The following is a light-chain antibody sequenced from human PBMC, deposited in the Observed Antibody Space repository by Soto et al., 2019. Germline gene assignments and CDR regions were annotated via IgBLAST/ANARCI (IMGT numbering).Light chain of an antibody. CDR3: LQDSNYPLT. Sequence: AIQMTQSPSSLSASVGDRVTITCRASQGIRHYLGWYQQKPGKAPKLLIYAASSLQSGVPSRFSGSGSGTNFTLTISSLQPEDFATYYGLQDSNYPLTFGGGTKVEIK. V-gene: IGKV1-6*01. CDR1: QGIRHY. CDR2: AAS. J-gene: IGKJ4*01.